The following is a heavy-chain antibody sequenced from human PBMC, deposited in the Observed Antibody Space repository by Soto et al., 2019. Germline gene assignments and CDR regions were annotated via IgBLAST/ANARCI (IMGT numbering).Heavy chain of an antibody. Sequence: ASVKVSCKASGYTFTSYYMHWVRQAPGQGLEWMGIINPSGGSTSYAQKFQGRVTMTRDTSTSTVYMELSSLRSEDTAVYYCAMDIVVVVAATGFDYWGQGTLVTVSS. V-gene: IGHV1-46*03. J-gene: IGHJ4*02. CDR2: INPSGGST. D-gene: IGHD2-15*01. CDR3: AMDIVVVVAATGFDY. CDR1: GYTFTSYY.